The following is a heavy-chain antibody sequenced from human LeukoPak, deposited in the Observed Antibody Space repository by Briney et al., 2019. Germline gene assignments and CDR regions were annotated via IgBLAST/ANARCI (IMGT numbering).Heavy chain of an antibody. D-gene: IGHD6-19*01. Sequence: SETLSLTCTVSGGSISSSSYYWGWIRQPPGKGLEWIGSIYYSGSTYYNPSLKSRVTTSVDTSKNQFSLKLSSVTAADTAVYYCARLERRQWLVRGDYFDYWGQGTLVTVSS. CDR3: ARLERRQWLVRGDYFDY. CDR2: IYYSGST. CDR1: GGSISSSSYY. J-gene: IGHJ4*02. V-gene: IGHV4-39*01.